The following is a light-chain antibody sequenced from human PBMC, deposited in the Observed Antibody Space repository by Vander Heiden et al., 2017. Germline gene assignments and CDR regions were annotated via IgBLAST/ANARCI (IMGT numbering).Light chain of an antibody. V-gene: IGKV3-20*01. CDR2: GAS. CDR1: QSVSSSY. Sequence: EVELTQSPGTLSLSPGERATLPCRASQSVSSSYLAWYQQKPGQAPRLLNYGASSRATGIPDRCSGSGSGTDFTLTISRLEPEDFAVYYCQQYGSSPCTFGQGTKLEIK. CDR3: QQYGSSPCT. J-gene: IGKJ2*02.